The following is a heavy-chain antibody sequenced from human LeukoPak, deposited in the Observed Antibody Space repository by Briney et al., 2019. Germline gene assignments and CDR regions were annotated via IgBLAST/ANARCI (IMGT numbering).Heavy chain of an antibody. CDR2: IYPGDSDT. J-gene: IGHJ4*02. CDR3: AATPGYSGDFDY. CDR1: GYSFSSDW. V-gene: IGHV5-51*01. Sequence: GESLKISCRASGYSFSSDWIVWVRQMPEKGLEWMGIIYPGDSDTRYSPSFQGQVTISAAKSISTAYLQRSSLKASDTAMSFRAATPGYSGDFDYWGQGTLVTVSS. D-gene: IGHD6-13*01.